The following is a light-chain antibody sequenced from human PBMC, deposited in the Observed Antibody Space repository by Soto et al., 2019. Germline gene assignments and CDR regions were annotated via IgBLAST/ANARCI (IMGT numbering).Light chain of an antibody. J-gene: IGKJ3*01. Sequence: DIQMTQSPSTLSASVGDRVTITCRASQSISSWLAWYQQKPGKAPKLLIYDASSLESGVPSRFSGSGAGTEFTLTISSLQPDDFATYYCQQYNKAVTFGPGTKVDIK. CDR3: QQYNKAVT. CDR2: DAS. V-gene: IGKV1-5*01. CDR1: QSISSW.